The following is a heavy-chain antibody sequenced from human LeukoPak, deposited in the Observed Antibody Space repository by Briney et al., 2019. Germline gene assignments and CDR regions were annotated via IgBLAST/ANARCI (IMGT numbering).Heavy chain of an antibody. CDR2: INPNSGGT. Sequence: ASVKVSCKASGYTFSGYYIHWVRQAPGQGLEWMGWINPNSGGTNYAQKFQGRVTMTRDTSISTVYMEMSRLRYDDTAVYYCARPYFQWELRYWGPGTLVTVSS. D-gene: IGHD1-26*01. CDR1: GYTFSGYY. V-gene: IGHV1-2*02. J-gene: IGHJ4*02. CDR3: ARPYFQWELRY.